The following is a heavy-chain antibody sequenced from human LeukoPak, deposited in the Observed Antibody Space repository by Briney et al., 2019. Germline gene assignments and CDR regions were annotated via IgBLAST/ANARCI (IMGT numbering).Heavy chain of an antibody. CDR3: AKDNSGSSTGGYYFDS. D-gene: IGHD1-26*01. Sequence: GRSLRLSCAASGFTFSSYGMHWVRQAPGKGLEWVAVISYDGINKYYADSVKGRFTISRDNSKNTLYLQMNSLRAEDTAVYYCAKDNSGSSTGGYYFDSWGQGTLVTVSS. CDR1: GFTFSSYG. CDR2: ISYDGINK. V-gene: IGHV3-30*18. J-gene: IGHJ4*02.